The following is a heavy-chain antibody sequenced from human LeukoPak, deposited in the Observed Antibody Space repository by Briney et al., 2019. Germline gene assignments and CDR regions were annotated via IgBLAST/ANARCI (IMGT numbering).Heavy chain of an antibody. CDR1: GFTFDDYA. D-gene: IGHD1-1*01. CDR3: APLEGNWFDP. V-gene: IGHV3-9*01. CDR2: ISWNSGSI. J-gene: IGHJ5*02. Sequence: GGSLRLSCAVSGFTFDDYAMHWVRQAPGKGLEWVSGISWNSGSIAYADSVKGRFTISRDNAKNSLYLQMNSLRTEDTALYYCAPLEGNWFDPWGQGTLVTVSS.